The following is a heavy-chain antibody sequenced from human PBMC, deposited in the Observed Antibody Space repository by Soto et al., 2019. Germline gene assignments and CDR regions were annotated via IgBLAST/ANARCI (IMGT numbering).Heavy chain of an antibody. D-gene: IGHD6-13*01. V-gene: IGHV4-34*01. CDR1: GGAFSGYC. J-gene: IGHJ4*02. CDR2: INHSGST. CDR3: ARPRVHDRSWERNYDY. Sequence: PSETLSLTCAVYGGAFSGYCWSWIRQPPGKGLEWIGEINHSGSTNYNPSLKSRVTISVDTSKNQFSLKLSSVTAADTAVYYCARPRVHDRSWERNYDYWGQGILVNVS.